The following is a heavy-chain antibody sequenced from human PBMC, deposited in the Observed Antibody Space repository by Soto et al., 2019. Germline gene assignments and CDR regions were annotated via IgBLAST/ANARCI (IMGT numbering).Heavy chain of an antibody. CDR3: ARSIANWFDP. Sequence: SETLSLTCAVYGGSFSGYYWSWIRQPPGKGLEWIGEINHSGSTNYNPSLKSRVTISVDTSKNQFSLKLSSVTAADTAVYYCARSIANWFDPWGQGTLVTVSS. V-gene: IGHV4-34*01. CDR1: GGSFSGYY. J-gene: IGHJ5*02. CDR2: INHSGST. D-gene: IGHD6-6*01.